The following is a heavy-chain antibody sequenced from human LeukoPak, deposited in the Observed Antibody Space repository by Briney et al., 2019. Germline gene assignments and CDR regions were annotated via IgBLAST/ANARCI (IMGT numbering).Heavy chain of an antibody. CDR2: IWYDGSNK. CDR1: GFTFSSYG. J-gene: IGHJ4*02. CDR3: AREGPRGNSQFDY. D-gene: IGHD4-23*01. V-gene: IGHV3-33*01. Sequence: GGSLRLSCAASGFTFSSYGMHWVRQAPGKGLEWVALIWYDGSNKYYTDSVKGRLAISRDNSKNTLYLQMNSLRAEDTAIYYCAREGPRGNSQFDYWGQGTLVTVSS.